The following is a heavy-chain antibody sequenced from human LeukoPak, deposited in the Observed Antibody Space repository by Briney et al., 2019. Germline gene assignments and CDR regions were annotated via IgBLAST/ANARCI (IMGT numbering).Heavy chain of an antibody. CDR3: SRDLRGRDDY. CDR2: INEGGSVT. J-gene: IGHJ4*02. Sequence: SGGSLRLSCAASGFTFSNYWMHWVRQAPGKGLVWVSRINEGGSVTDYADSVKGRFTTSRDNAKNTLYLEMNSLRAEDTAVYYCSRDLRGRDDYWGQGTLVSVSS. CDR1: GFTFSNYW. D-gene: IGHD5-24*01. V-gene: IGHV3-74*01.